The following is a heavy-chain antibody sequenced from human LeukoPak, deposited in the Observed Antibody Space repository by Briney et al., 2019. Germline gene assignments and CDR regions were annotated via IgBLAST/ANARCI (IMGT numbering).Heavy chain of an antibody. D-gene: IGHD3-22*01. V-gene: IGHV4-31*03. Sequence: SETLSLTCTVSGGSISSGGYYWSWIRQHPGKGLEWIGYIYYSGSTYYNPSLKSRVTISVDTSKNQFSLKLSSVTAADPAVYYCARLYYDSSGFDYWGQGTLVTVSS. J-gene: IGHJ4*02. CDR1: GGSISSGGYY. CDR3: ARLYYDSSGFDY. CDR2: IYYSGST.